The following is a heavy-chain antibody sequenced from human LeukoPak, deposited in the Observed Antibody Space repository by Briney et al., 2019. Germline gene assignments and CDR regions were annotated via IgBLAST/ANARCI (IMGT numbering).Heavy chain of an antibody. J-gene: IGHJ4*02. CDR2: VLYSGKT. V-gene: IGHV4-31*03. D-gene: IGHD1-14*01. Sequence: SETLSLTCSASGGSVSSGGFYWGWLRQHPGKGLEWIGYVLYSGKTFSNPSLKSRVNISLDTSNNQFSLNLTSVTAADTAVYYCASSVITSDGIDYWGRGTLVSVSS. CDR1: GGSVSSGGFY. CDR3: ASSVITSDGIDY.